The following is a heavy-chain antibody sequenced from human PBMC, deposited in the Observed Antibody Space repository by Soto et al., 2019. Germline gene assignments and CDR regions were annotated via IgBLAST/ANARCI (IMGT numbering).Heavy chain of an antibody. CDR2: IYYSGST. V-gene: IGHV4-59*01. CDR3: ARATSSGWPAY. Sequence: SETLSLTCTVSGGSISSYYWSWIRQPPGKGLEWIGYIYYSGSTNYNPSLKSRVTISVDTSKNQFSLKLSSVTAADTAVYYCARATSSGWPAYWGQGTLVTVPQ. CDR1: GGSISSYY. D-gene: IGHD6-19*01. J-gene: IGHJ4*02.